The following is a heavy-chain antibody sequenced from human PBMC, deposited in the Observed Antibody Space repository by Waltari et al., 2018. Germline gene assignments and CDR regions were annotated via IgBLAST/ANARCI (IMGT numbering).Heavy chain of an antibody. CDR3: AKLWYTAYETDS. CDR2: IDSGGST. J-gene: IGHJ4*02. CDR1: GFTVGNNF. Sequence: EVQLVESGGDLIQPGGSLRLSCAASGFTVGNNFMGWVRQAPGKGLEGVSVIDSGGSTNYIDSVRGRFTISRDSSKNTLSLQMNTLRAEDTAIYYCAKLWYTAYETDSWGQGTLVTVSS. D-gene: IGHD5-12*01. V-gene: IGHV3-53*01.